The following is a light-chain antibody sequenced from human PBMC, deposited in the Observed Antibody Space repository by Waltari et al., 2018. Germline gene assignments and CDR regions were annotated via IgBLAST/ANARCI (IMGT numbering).Light chain of an antibody. CDR1: SSDVGGYNY. J-gene: IGLJ3*02. Sequence: QSALTQPPSASGSPGQSVTISCTGTSSDVGGYNYVYWYQHHPGKAPKLMIYEVSNPPPGVPARFSGSKAGNTASLTVSGLHADDEADYYCSSNAGNDNFEVFGGGTKLTVL. CDR3: SSNAGNDNFEV. V-gene: IGLV2-8*01. CDR2: EVS.